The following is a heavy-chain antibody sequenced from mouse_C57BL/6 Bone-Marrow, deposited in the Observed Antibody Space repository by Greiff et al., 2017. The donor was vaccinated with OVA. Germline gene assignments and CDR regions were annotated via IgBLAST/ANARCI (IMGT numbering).Heavy chain of an antibody. J-gene: IGHJ1*03. V-gene: IGHV14-4*01. Sequence: VQLKESGAELVRPGASVKLSCTASGFNIKDSYMHWVKQRPEQGLEWIGWIDPENGATDYASKFQGKAILTADKSSNTAYMQLSSLTSEDTAVYYCTTPYYDGSDWYFDVWGTGTTVTVSS. CDR1: GFNIKDSY. CDR2: IDPENGAT. D-gene: IGHD1-1*01. CDR3: TTPYYDGSDWYFDV.